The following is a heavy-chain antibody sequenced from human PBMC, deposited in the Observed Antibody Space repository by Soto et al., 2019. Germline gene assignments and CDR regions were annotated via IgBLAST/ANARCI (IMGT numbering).Heavy chain of an antibody. CDR3: ARDRLATVTTWLFDY. D-gene: IGHD4-17*01. CDR2: IWYDGSNK. J-gene: IGHJ4*02. V-gene: IGHV3-33*01. CDR1: GFTFSSYG. Sequence: GGSLRLSCAASGFTFSSYGMHWVLQAPCKGLEWVAVIWYDGSNKYYADSVKGRFTISRDNSKNTLYLQMNSLRAEDTAVYYCARDRLATVTTWLFDYWGQGTLVTVSS.